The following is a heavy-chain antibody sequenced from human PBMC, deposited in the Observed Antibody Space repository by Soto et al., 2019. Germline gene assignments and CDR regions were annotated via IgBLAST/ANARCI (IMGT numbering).Heavy chain of an antibody. D-gene: IGHD6-13*01. V-gene: IGHV2-26*01. CDR2: IFSNDEK. J-gene: IGHJ5*02. CDR3: ARRPSSWFLFDA. Sequence: QVTLKESGPVLVRPTETLTLTCTVSGFSLSNAKMGVSWIRQPPGKALEWLAHIFSNDEKSYNTSLQNRLTISEDTSKCQGVRTKTNTDPADTATYFCARRPSSWFLFDAWGQGTLVTVPS. CDR1: GFSLSNAKMG.